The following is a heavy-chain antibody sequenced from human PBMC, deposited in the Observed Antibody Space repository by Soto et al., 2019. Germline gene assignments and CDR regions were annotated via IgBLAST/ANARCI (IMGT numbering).Heavy chain of an antibody. V-gene: IGHV3-30-3*01. D-gene: IGHD4-17*01. Sequence: QVQLVESGGGVVQPGRSLRLSCAASGFTFSSYAMHWVRQAPGKGLEWVAVISYDGSNKYYADSVKGRFTISRDNSKNTLYLQMNSLRAEDTAVYYCARDWGDDYGDCEPNWYFDLWGRGTLVTVSS. CDR2: ISYDGSNK. CDR3: ARDWGDDYGDCEPNWYFDL. CDR1: GFTFSSYA. J-gene: IGHJ2*01.